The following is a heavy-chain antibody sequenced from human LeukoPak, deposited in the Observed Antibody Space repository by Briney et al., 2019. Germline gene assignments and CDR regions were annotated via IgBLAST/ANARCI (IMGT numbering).Heavy chain of an antibody. Sequence: PSETLSLTCAVYGGSFSGYYWSWIRQPPGKGLEWIGEINHSGSTNYNPSLKSRVTISVDTSKNQFSLKLSSVTAADTAVYYCARAIQYYYDSSGSNDDYWGQGTLVTVSS. J-gene: IGHJ4*02. CDR3: ARAIQYYYDSSGSNDDY. D-gene: IGHD3-22*01. CDR2: INHSGST. CDR1: GGSFSGYY. V-gene: IGHV4-34*01.